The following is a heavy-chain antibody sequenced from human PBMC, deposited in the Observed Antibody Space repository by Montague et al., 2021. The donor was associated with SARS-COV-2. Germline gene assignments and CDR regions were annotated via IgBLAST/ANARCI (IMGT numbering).Heavy chain of an antibody. CDR3: ARVVGDYDFWSGQYYYYYYMDV. J-gene: IGHJ6*03. V-gene: IGHV4-59*01. CDR2: VYYSGST. CDR1: GGSISSYY. Sequence: SETLSLTCTVSGGSISSYYWSWIRQPPGKGLEWIGYVYYSGSTNYNPPLNSRVTISADTSKNQFSLKLSSVTAADTAVYSCARVVGDYDFWSGQYYYYYYMDVWGKGTLVTVSS. D-gene: IGHD3-3*01.